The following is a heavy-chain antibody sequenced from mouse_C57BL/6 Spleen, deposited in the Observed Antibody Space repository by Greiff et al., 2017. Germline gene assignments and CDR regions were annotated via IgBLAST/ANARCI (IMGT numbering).Heavy chain of an antibody. CDR3: ARRGEWDYEAWFAY. J-gene: IGHJ3*01. CDR2: INPNNGGT. D-gene: IGHD2-4*01. CDR1: GYTFTDYN. V-gene: IGHV1-18*01. Sequence: EVQLQQSGPELVKPGASAKIPCKASGYTFTDYNMDWVKQSHGKSLEWIGDINPNNGGTIYNQKFKGKATLTVDKSSSTAYMELRSLTSEDTAVYYCARRGEWDYEAWFAYWGQGTLVTVSA.